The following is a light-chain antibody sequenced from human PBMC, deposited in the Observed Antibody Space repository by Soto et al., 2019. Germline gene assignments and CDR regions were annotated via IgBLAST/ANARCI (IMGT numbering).Light chain of an antibody. V-gene: IGLV2-23*02. CDR3: CSYAGSSTFVV. Sequence: QSALTQPASVSGSPGQSITISRTGTSSDVGSYNLVSWYQQHPGKAPKLMIYEVSKRPSGVSNRFSGSKSGNTASLTVSGLQGEDEADYYCCSYAGSSTFVVFGGGTKLTVL. J-gene: IGLJ2*01. CDR2: EVS. CDR1: SSDVGSYNL.